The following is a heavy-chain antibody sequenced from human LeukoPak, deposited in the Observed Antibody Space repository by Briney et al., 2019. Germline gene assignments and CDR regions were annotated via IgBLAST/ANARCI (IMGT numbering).Heavy chain of an antibody. CDR3: VRRVTTFGVVIDF. CDR1: GDSVSSNNYY. CDR2: IYYGGRT. J-gene: IGHJ4*02. D-gene: IGHD3-3*01. Sequence: PSETLSLTCTVSGDSVSSNNYYWDWIRQPPGKGLEWVGSIYYGGRTYYNPSLKSRVIFSVDTSKNHFSLKLSSVTAADTAVYYCVRRVTTFGVVIDFWGQGTLVTVSS. V-gene: IGHV4-39*02.